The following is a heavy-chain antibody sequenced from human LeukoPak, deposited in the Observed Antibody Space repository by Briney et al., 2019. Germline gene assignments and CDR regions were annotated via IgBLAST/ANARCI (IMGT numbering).Heavy chain of an antibody. J-gene: IGHJ4*02. CDR3: AKDGGYSGYDGPFDY. CDR1: GFTFSSYV. CDR2: ISYDGSNE. Sequence: GGSLRLSCAASGFTFSSYVMHWVRQAPGKGLEWVAIISYDGSNEYYADSVKGRFTISRDNSKNTLYLQMNSLRAEDTAVYYCAKDGGYSGYDGPFDYWGQGTLVTVSS. D-gene: IGHD5-12*01. V-gene: IGHV3-30*04.